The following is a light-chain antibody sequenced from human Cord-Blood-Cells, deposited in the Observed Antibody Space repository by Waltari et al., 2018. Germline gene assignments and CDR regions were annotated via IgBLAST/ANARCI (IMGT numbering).Light chain of an antibody. CDR1: QSVSSSY. Sequence: EIVLTQSPGTLSLSQGERATLSCRTSQSVSSSYLAWYQQKPGQAPRLHIYGASNRATGIPNRFSGSRSGTDFTLTISRLEPEEFAVYYCQQYGSSPYTFGQGTKLEIK. J-gene: IGKJ2*01. CDR2: GAS. CDR3: QQYGSSPYT. V-gene: IGKV3-20*01.